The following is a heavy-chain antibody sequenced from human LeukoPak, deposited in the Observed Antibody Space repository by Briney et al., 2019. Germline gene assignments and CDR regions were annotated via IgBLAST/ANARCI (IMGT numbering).Heavy chain of an antibody. D-gene: IGHD2-2*02. V-gene: IGHV1-8*03. CDR2: MNPNSGNT. Sequence: ASVKVSCKASGYTFTSYDINWVRQATGQGLEWMGWMNPNSGNTGYAQKFQGRVTITRNTSISTAYMELSSLRSEDTAVYYCARLDCGSTSCYTYNWFDPWGQGTLVTVSS. CDR3: ARLDCGSTSCYTYNWFDP. CDR1: GYTFTSYD. J-gene: IGHJ5*02.